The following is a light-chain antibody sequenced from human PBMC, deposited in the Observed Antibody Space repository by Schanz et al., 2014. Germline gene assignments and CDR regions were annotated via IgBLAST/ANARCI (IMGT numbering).Light chain of an antibody. CDR2: STN. Sequence: QAVVTQEPSFSVSPGGTVTLTCGLTHGSVSATHCPSWYQQTPGQPPRTLIYSTNTRSAGVPDRFSGSILGNKAALTITEAQADDESDYYCVLYMGSGIWVFGGGTKLTVL. CDR3: VLYMGSGIWV. J-gene: IGLJ3*02. V-gene: IGLV8-61*01. CDR1: HGSVSATHC.